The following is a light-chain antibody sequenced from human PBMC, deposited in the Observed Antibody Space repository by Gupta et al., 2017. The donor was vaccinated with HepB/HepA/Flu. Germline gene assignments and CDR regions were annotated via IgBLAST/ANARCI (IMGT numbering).Light chain of an antibody. CDR3: TSYTRSNTYV. Sequence: SALTQPASVSGSPGQSITISCTGTSSDVGAYSYVSWYQHHPGKAPKLMIYDVNNRPSGIANRFSGSKSGNTASLTISGLQAEDEADYYCTSYTRSNTYVFGTGTKVTVL. CDR1: SSDVGAYSY. CDR2: DVN. V-gene: IGLV2-14*03. J-gene: IGLJ1*01.